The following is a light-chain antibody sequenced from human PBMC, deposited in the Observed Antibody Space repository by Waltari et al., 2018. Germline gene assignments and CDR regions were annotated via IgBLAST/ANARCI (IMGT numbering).Light chain of an antibody. Sequence: ENVLTQSPGTLSLSPGERATLSCRASQGVGKYLAWYQQRPGQAPRLLLYHASIRATVIPDRFSGSGFGTDFSPTISRLEPEDFAVYYCQKYDFLPATFGQGTTVEIK. CDR2: HAS. CDR3: QKYDFLPAT. J-gene: IGKJ1*01. CDR1: QGVGKY. V-gene: IGKV3-20*01.